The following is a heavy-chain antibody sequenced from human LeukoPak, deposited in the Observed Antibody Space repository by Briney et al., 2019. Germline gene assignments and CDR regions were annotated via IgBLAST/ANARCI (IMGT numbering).Heavy chain of an antibody. J-gene: IGHJ6*02. CDR3: ARISTMVRGITTLYYYGMDV. Sequence: PGGSLRLSCSASGFTLSSNHLTWVRPAPGKGLEWVSLIYRDGSTYYAASVKGRLTISRDSSKNTVDLQMNNLRAEDTAVYYCARISTMVRGITTLYYYGMDVWGQGTTVTVSS. CDR1: GFTLSSNH. V-gene: IGHV3-53*01. D-gene: IGHD3-10*01. CDR2: IYRDGST.